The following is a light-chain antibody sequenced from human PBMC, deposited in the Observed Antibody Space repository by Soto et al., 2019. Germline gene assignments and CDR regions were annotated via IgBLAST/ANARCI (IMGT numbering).Light chain of an antibody. V-gene: IGLV3-1*01. J-gene: IGLJ2*01. CDR1: KLGDKY. Sequence: SYELTQPPSVSVSPGQTASIPCSGDKLGDKYACWYQQQPGQSPVLVIYQDTKRPSGIPERFSGSNSGNTATLTISGTQAMDAADYYCQAWYSITQGVLGGGTKLTVL. CDR2: QDT. CDR3: QAWYSITQGV.